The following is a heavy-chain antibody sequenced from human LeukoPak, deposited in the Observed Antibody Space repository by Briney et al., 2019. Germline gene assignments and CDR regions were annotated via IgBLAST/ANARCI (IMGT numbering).Heavy chain of an antibody. J-gene: IGHJ4*02. D-gene: IGHD1-1*01. CDR3: AKDKDPWKSTAISDFDY. CDR2: IRYDSSNK. V-gene: IGHV3-30*02. CDR1: GFTFSTYG. Sequence: PGGSLRLSCAVSGFTFSTYGMHWVRQAPGKGLEWVAFIRYDSSNKYYRDSVKGRFTISRDNSKNTLYLQMNSLRVEDTAVYFCAKDKDPWKSTAISDFDYWGQGSLVTVSS.